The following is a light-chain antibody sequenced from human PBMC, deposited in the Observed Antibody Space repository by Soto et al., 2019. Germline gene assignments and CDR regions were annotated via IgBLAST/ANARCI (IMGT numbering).Light chain of an antibody. Sequence: QSVLTQPPSASGTPGQTVTISCSGSSSNIGGNYVFWYQHLPGTAPKLLIYSTNQRPSGVPDRFSGFKSGTSASLAVSGLRSEDEADYYCVAWDDSLNGVIFGGGTKLTVL. CDR1: SSNIGGNY. CDR2: STN. CDR3: VAWDDSLNGVI. V-gene: IGLV1-47*01. J-gene: IGLJ2*01.